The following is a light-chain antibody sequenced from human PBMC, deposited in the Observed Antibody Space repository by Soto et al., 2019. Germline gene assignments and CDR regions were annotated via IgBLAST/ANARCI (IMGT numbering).Light chain of an antibody. CDR1: QSVSSSY. CDR3: QQYGSSPWT. CDR2: GAS. V-gene: IGKV3-20*01. Sequence: EIGLTQPPGTLSLSPGERATLSCRASQSVSSSYLAWYQQKPGQAPRPLIYGASSRAIGIPDRFSGSGSGTDFTLNSSRLEPEDFAVYYCQQYGSSPWTVGQGTKVEIK. J-gene: IGKJ1*01.